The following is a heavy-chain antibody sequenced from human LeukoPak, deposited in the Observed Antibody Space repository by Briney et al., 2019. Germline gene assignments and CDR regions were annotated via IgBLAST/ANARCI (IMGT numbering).Heavy chain of an antibody. V-gene: IGHV3-7*04. CDR1: GFTFSSYW. D-gene: IGHD3-9*01. CDR3: ARDSYDILTGYYTYYYYGMDV. CDR2: IKQDGSEK. Sequence: GGSLRLSCAASGFTFSSYWMSWVRQAPGKGLEWVANIKQDGSEKYYVDSVKGRFTISRDNAKNSLYLQINSLRAEDTAVYYCARDSYDILTGYYTYYYYGMDVWGQGTTVTVSS. J-gene: IGHJ6*02.